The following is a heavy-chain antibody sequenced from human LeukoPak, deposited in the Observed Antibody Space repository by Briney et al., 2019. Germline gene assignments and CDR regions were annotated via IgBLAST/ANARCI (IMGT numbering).Heavy chain of an antibody. CDR2: ISSNGEST. V-gene: IGHV3-64*01. J-gene: IGHJ6*03. D-gene: IGHD1-26*01. CDR3: AKTSGSGGYYYYYVDV. CDR1: GFIFSNYA. Sequence: GGSLRLSCAASGFIFSNYAMHWVRQAPGKGLEYVSGISSNGESTYYANSVKGRFTISRDNSKNTLYLQMGSLRAEDMAVYYCAKTSGSGGYYYYYVDVWGKGTTVTVSS.